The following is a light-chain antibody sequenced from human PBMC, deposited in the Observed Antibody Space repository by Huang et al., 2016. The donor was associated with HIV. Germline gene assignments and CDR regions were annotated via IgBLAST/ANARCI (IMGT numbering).Light chain of an antibody. CDR1: QSITTY. Sequence: IQMTQSPTSLSASVGDRVSIVCRASQSITTYLNWYQQKPGKAPKLLISSAATLHRGVPSRFSGSGSGTEFTLTMRGLQLDDFATYYCQQSYSALSSFGPGTRL. V-gene: IGKV1-39*01. CDR3: QQSYSALSS. CDR2: SAA. J-gene: IGKJ5*01.